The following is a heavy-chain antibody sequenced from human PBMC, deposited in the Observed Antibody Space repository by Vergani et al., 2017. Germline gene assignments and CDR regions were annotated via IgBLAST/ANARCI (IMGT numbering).Heavy chain of an antibody. J-gene: IGHJ3*02. D-gene: IGHD3-10*01. CDR1: GGSISSYY. Sequence: QVQLQESGPGLVKPSETLSLTCTVSGGSISSYYWSWIRQPPGKGLEWIGYIYYSGSTNYNPSLKSRVTISVDTSKNQFSLKLRSVTAADTAVYYCARHHIGSGSYLDAFDIWGQGTMVTVSS. CDR2: IYYSGST. V-gene: IGHV4-59*08. CDR3: ARHHIGSGSYLDAFDI.